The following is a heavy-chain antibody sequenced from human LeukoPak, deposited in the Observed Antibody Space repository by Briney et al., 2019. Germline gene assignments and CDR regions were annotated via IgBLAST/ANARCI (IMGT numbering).Heavy chain of an antibody. Sequence: GESLKISCKGSGYSFTSYWIGRVRQMPRKGLEWMGIIYPGDSDTRYSPSFQGQVTISADKSISTAYLQWSSLKASDTAMYYCARQDPAGEYYFDHWGQGTLVTVST. CDR2: IYPGDSDT. J-gene: IGHJ4*02. D-gene: IGHD3-10*01. CDR1: GYSFTSYW. V-gene: IGHV5-51*01. CDR3: ARQDPAGEYYFDH.